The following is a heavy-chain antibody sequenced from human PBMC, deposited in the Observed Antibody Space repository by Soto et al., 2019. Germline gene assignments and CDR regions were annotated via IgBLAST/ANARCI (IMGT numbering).Heavy chain of an antibody. CDR1: GFTFSSYG. J-gene: IGHJ6*02. CDR3: AKDVSMIVVSSGMDV. CDR2: ISYDGSNK. D-gene: IGHD3-22*01. V-gene: IGHV3-30*18. Sequence: GWCLRLSCAASGFTFSSYGMHWVRQAPGKGLEWVAVISYDGSNKYYADSVKGRFTISRDNSKNTLYLQMNRLRAEDTAVYYCAKDVSMIVVSSGMDVWGQGTTVTVSS.